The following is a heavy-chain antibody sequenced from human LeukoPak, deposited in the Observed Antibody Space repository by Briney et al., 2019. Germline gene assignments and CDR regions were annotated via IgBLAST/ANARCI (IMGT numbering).Heavy chain of an antibody. CDR1: GGSFSGYY. D-gene: IGHD2-15*01. V-gene: IGHV4-34*01. Sequence: SETLSLTCAVYGGSFSGYYWSWIRHPPGKGLEWIGEINHSGSTNYNPSLKSRVTISVDTSKNQFSLKLSFVTAADTAVYYCARDVRPPGYCSGGSCRYYYYGMDVWGQGTTVTVSS. CDR2: INHSGST. CDR3: ARDVRPPGYCSGGSCRYYYYGMDV. J-gene: IGHJ6*02.